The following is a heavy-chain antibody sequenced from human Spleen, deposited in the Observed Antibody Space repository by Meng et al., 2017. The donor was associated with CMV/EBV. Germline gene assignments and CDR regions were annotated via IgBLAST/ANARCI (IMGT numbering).Heavy chain of an antibody. J-gene: IGHJ6*02. D-gene: IGHD3-3*01. CDR2: INPNSGGT. CDR1: GYNFTGYY. Sequence: ASVKVSCKASGYNFTGYYMHWVRQAPGQGLEWMGWINPNSGGTTYAQKFQGRVTMTGDTSITTAYMEVSRLRSEDTAVYYCATGGPPIFGVVNPVNYYYYGMDVWGQGTTVTVSS. CDR3: ATGGPPIFGVVNPVNYYYYGMDV. V-gene: IGHV1-2*02.